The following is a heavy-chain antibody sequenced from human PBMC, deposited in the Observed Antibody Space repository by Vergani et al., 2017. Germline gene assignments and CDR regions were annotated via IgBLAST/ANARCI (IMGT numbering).Heavy chain of an antibody. V-gene: IGHV1-2*02. CDR1: GDTFTGYY. J-gene: IGHJ1*01. CDR2: INPNSGGT. Sequence: QVQLVQSGAEVKKPGASVKVSCKASGDTFTGYYMHWVRQAPGQGLEWMGWINPNSGGTNYAQKFQGRVTMTRDTSISTAYMELSRLRSDDTAVYYGASGGYCSSTSCYGYFQHWGQGTLVTVSS. CDR3: ASGGYCSSTSCYGYFQH. D-gene: IGHD2-2*01.